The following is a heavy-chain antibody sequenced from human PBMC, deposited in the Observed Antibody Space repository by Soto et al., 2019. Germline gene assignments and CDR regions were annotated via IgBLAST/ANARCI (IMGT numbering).Heavy chain of an antibody. V-gene: IGHV1-46*01. J-gene: IGHJ3*01. Sequence: GASVKVSCKATGYTFTTYYMHWVRQAPGQGLEWMGIINPSGGTTSYAQKFQGRVTMTRDTSTSTVYMELSSLRAEDTAVYYCAKGTYPGTAAADRFAFDFWGQGTMVTVSS. CDR2: INPSGGTT. CDR3: AKGTYPGTAAADRFAFDF. CDR1: GYTFTTYY. D-gene: IGHD6-13*01.